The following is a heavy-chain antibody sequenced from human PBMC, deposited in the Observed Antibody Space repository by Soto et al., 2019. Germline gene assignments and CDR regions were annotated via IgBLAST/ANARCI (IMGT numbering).Heavy chain of an antibody. CDR2: ISYDGSNK. Sequence: HPGGSLRLSCAASGFPFSSYTMHWVRQAPGKGLEWVAVISYDGSNKYYADSVKGRFTISRDNSKNTLSLQMNSLRTEDTAVYYCAKVQGGQAPVDYWGQGTLVTVSS. J-gene: IGHJ4*02. D-gene: IGHD6-25*01. CDR3: AKVQGGQAPVDY. CDR1: GFPFSSYT. V-gene: IGHV3-30*18.